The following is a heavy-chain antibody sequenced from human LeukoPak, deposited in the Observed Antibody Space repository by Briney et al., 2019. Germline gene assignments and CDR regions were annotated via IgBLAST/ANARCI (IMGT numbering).Heavy chain of an antibody. CDR1: GFTFDDYA. Sequence: GGSLRLSCTASGFTFDDYAMSWFRQAPGKGLEWVGFIRSKAYGGTTEYAASVKGRFTISRDDSKSIAYLQMNSLKTEDTAVYYCTRDPIWSGYYFDYWGQGTLVTVSS. CDR2: IRSKAYGGTT. V-gene: IGHV3-49*03. D-gene: IGHD3-3*01. J-gene: IGHJ4*02. CDR3: TRDPIWSGYYFDY.